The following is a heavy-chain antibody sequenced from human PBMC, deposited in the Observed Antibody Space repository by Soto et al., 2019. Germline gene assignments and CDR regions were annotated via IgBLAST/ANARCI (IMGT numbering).Heavy chain of an antibody. Sequence: PGGSLRLSCAASGFNFSYYGVHWVRHAPGKGLEWVAVIYSDGYNKFYGDSVKGRFTISRDNSKNTLYLQMNSLRAEDTAVYYCARDLRQWLVQNAFDMWGQGTMVTVSS. CDR2: IYSDGYNK. V-gene: IGHV3-33*01. J-gene: IGHJ3*02. D-gene: IGHD6-19*01. CDR1: GFNFSYYG. CDR3: ARDLRQWLVQNAFDM.